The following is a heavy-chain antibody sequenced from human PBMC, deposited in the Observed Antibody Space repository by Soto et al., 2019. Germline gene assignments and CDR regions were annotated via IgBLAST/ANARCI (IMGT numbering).Heavy chain of an antibody. CDR3: AKKWSVAGTPSGFAP. D-gene: IGHD6-19*01. CDR2: INAGGGNT. J-gene: IGHJ5*02. CDR1: GFTFSSYA. V-gene: IGHV3-23*01. Sequence: EVQLLESGGGLVQPGGSLRLSCVASGFTFSSYAMAWVRQAPGQGLEWVSTINAGGGNTYYTDSVKDRFTISRDNSMNRVYRQRNTLGGEDPAVYYCAKKWSVAGTPSGFAPWGQGTLVPVSS.